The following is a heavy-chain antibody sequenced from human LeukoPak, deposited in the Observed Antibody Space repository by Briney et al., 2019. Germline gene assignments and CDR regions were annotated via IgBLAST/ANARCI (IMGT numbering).Heavy chain of an antibody. Sequence: SQTLSLTCAISGDTVSSNSAAWNWIRQSPSRGLEWLGRTYFRSKWYNDYAESVKGRISINPDTSKNQFSLQLNSVNPEDTAVYYCANFYLDNWSQGSLVTVTS. J-gene: IGHJ4*02. CDR3: ANFYLDN. CDR2: TYFRSKWYN. V-gene: IGHV6-1*01. D-gene: IGHD2/OR15-2a*01. CDR1: GDTVSSNSAA.